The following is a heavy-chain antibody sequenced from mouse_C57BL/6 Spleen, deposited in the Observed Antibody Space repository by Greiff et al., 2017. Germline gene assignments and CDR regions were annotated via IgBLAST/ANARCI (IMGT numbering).Heavy chain of an antibody. D-gene: IGHD2-4*01. CDR2: ISSGSSTI. CDR3: ARPSDYDDGDYYAMDY. CDR1: GFTFSDYG. V-gene: IGHV5-17*01. J-gene: IGHJ4*01. Sequence: EVKLQESGGGLVKPGGSLKLSCAASGFTFSDYGMHWVRQAPEKGLEWVAYISSGSSTIYYADTVKGRFTISRDNAKNTLFLQMTSLRSEDTAMYYCARPSDYDDGDYYAMDYWGQGTSVTVSS.